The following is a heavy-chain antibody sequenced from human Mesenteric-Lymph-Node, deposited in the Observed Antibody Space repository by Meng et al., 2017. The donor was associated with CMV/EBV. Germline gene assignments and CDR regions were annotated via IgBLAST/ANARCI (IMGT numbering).Heavy chain of an antibody. Sequence: GESLKISCAASGFTFSSYSMNWVRQAPGKGLEWVSSISSSSSSYIYYADSVKGRFTISRDNAKNSLYLQMNSLRAEDTAVYYCARELVVTRRKATGGYYYGMDVWGQGTTVTVSS. CDR1: GFTFSSYS. D-gene: IGHD4-23*01. J-gene: IGHJ6*02. CDR2: ISSSSSSYI. CDR3: ARELVVTRRKATGGYYYGMDV. V-gene: IGHV3-21*01.